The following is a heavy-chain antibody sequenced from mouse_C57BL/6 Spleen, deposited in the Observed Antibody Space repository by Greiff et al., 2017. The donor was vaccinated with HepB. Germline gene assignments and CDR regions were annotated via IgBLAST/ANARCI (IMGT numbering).Heavy chain of an antibody. V-gene: IGHV1-26*01. Sequence: EVQLQQSGPELVKPGASVKISCKASGYTFTDYYMNWVKQSHGKSLEWIGDINPNNGGTSYNQKFKGKATLTVDKSSSTAYMELRRLTSEDSAVYYCARYYDGRYWYFDVWGTGTTVTVSS. CDR3: ARYYDGRYWYFDV. CDR1: GYTFTDYY. D-gene: IGHD1-1*01. CDR2: INPNNGGT. J-gene: IGHJ1*03.